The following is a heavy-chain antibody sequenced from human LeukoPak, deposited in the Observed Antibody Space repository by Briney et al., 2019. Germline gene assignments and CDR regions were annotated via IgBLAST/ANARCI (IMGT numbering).Heavy chain of an antibody. D-gene: IGHD2-15*01. CDR1: GYSISSGYY. J-gene: IGHJ4*02. Sequence: KTSETLSLTCTVSGYSISSGYYWGWIRQPPGKGLEWIGSIYRSGSTYYNPSLKSRVTISVDTFKNQFSLKLSSVTAADTAVYYCARGWPIDYWGQGTLVTVSS. CDR3: ARGWPIDY. V-gene: IGHV4-38-2*02. CDR2: IYRSGST.